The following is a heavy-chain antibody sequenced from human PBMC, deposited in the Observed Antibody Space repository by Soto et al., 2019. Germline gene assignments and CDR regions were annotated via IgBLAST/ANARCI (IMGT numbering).Heavy chain of an antibody. CDR1: GASISYGGFS. Sequence: QLQLQESGSGLVMTSETLSLTWTVSGASISYGGFSWSWIRQSPGKGLEWIGYISHLESTYFHPSFKSRLTMSIDRTRNQFSLRLSSVTAADMAVYYCARGGGYDSFDYWGQGVLVTVSS. D-gene: IGHD5-12*01. J-gene: IGHJ4*02. CDR2: ISHLEST. CDR3: ARGGGYDSFDY. V-gene: IGHV4-30-2*06.